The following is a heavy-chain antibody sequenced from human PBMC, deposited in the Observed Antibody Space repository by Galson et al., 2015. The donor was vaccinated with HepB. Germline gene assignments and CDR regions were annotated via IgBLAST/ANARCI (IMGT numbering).Heavy chain of an antibody. D-gene: IGHD3-3*01. J-gene: IGHJ6*03. V-gene: IGHV4-39*01. CDR1: GDSITRNLYY. CDR3: ARVRHRLTMVGVVHHMDV. CDR2: FYFTGNT. Sequence: LSLTCNVSGDSITRNLYYWGWIRQPPGKGLEWIGSFYFTGNTYYSPSLKSRVTINADTSKNQFSLILTSVTAADTAVYYCARVRHRLTMVGVVHHMDVWGTGTTVIVAS.